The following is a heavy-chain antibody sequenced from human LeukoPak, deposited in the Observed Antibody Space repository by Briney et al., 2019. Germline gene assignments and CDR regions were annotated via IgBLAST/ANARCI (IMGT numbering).Heavy chain of an antibody. CDR2: ISYDGSNK. CDR1: GFTFSSYA. CDR3: ARENAAAVAATPYFDY. Sequence: PGGSLRLSCAASGFTFSSYAMHWVRQAPGKGLEWVAVISYDGSNKYYADSVKGRFTISRDNSKNALCLQMNSLRAVDTAVYYCARENAAAVAATPYFDYWGQGTLVTVSS. J-gene: IGHJ4*02. D-gene: IGHD2-15*01. V-gene: IGHV3-30*04.